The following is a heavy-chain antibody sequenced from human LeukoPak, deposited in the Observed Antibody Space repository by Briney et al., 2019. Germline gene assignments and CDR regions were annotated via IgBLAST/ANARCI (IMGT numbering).Heavy chain of an antibody. CDR2: IKNDGTVK. CDR1: GFTFSYHW. D-gene: IGHD3-22*01. V-gene: IGHV3-7*01. CDR3: AKAPYYDSSGYSPFDY. J-gene: IGHJ4*02. Sequence: GGSLRLSCAASGFTFSYHWMTWVRQAPGKGLEWVANIKNDGTVKNYVDSVKGRFTISRDNAKNSLYLQMNSLRAEDTGVYYCAKAPYYDSSGYSPFDYWGQGTLVTVSS.